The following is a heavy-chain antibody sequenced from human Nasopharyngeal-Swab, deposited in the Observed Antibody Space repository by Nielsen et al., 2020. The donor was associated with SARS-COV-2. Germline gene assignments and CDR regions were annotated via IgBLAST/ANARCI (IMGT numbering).Heavy chain of an antibody. J-gene: IGHJ4*02. CDR2: MSYAGSNK. CDR1: GFTFSSYA. CDR3: VRDESGSPSFDY. V-gene: IGHV3-30-3*01. D-gene: IGHD1-26*01. Sequence: GVTLRLSCAASGFTFSSYAMHWVRQAPGKGLEWVAVMSYAGSNKYYADSVKGRVTISRDNSKNTLYLQMNSLRAEDTAVYYCVRDESGSPSFDYWGQGTLVTVSS.